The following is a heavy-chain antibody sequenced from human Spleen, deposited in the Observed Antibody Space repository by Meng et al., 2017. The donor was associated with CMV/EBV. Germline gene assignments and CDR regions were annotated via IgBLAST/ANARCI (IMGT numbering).Heavy chain of an antibody. CDR2: INHRGST. D-gene: IGHD5-12*01. V-gene: IGHV4-34*01. CDR1: CVSFSGYL. J-gene: IGHJ5*02. Sequence: LSRPVYCVSFSGYLWGWIRPPPGKGVGWIGEINHRGSTNYNPSLKSRVTISVDTSKNQFSLKLSSVTAADTAVYYCARRLRFGWFDPWGQGTLVTVSS. CDR3: ARRLRFGWFDP.